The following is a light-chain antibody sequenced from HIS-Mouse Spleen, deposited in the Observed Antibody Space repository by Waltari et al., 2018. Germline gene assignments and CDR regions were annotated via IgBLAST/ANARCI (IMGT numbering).Light chain of an antibody. Sequence: SYELTQPPSLSVSPGQTARITCSGDALPKKYAYWYPQKSGQAPVLVIYEDSKRPSGIPERFSDSSSGTMATLTISGAQVEDEADYYCYSTDSSGNHRVFGGGTKLTVL. CDR1: ALPKKY. V-gene: IGLV3-10*01. CDR2: EDS. J-gene: IGLJ2*01. CDR3: YSTDSSGNHRV.